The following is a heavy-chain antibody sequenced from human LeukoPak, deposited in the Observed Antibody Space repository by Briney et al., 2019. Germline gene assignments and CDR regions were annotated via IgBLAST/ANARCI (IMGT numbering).Heavy chain of an antibody. CDR1: GYTFTGYY. D-gene: IGHD5-12*01. V-gene: IGHV1-2*02. J-gene: IGHJ4*02. CDR3: ATGVATAFTY. CDR2: INPDSGDS. Sequence: ASVKVSCKASGYTFTGYYIPWVRQAPGHGLEWIAWINPDSGDSYSAPKSQGRVTMTRDTSISTASMEVSWLTSDDTAVYYCATGVATAFTYWGQGTLVTVSS.